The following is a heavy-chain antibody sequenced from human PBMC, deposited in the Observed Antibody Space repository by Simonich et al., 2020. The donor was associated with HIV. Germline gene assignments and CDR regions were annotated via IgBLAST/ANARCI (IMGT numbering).Heavy chain of an antibody. V-gene: IGHV3-7*01. Sequence: EVQLVESGGGLVQPGGSLRLSCAASGFPFSSNWMSWVRQAPGKGREWGANRKEDGSEEYYVNSGKGRFTISRDNAKNSLYLQMNSLRAEDTAVYYCARYGGNSGDYFDYWGQGILVTVSS. J-gene: IGHJ4*02. CDR3: ARYGGNSGDYFDY. D-gene: IGHD2-21*02. CDR2: RKEDGSEE. CDR1: GFPFSSNW.